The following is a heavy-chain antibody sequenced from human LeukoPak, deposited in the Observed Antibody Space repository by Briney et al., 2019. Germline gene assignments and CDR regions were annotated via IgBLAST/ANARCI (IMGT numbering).Heavy chain of an antibody. CDR1: GFTFSSYA. V-gene: IGHV3-64*01. J-gene: IGHJ4*02. Sequence: GGSLRLSCAASGFTFSSYAMHWVRHAPGKGLEYVSAISSNGGSTYYANSVKGRFTISRDNSKNTLYLQMGSLRAEDMAVYYCARGSPVTTADYWGQGTLVTVSS. D-gene: IGHD4-17*01. CDR2: ISSNGGST. CDR3: ARGSPVTTADY.